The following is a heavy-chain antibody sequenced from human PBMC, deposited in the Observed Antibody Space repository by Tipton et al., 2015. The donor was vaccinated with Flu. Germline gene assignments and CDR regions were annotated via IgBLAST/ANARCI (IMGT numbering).Heavy chain of an antibody. CDR3: ATEYRGGGNRYYFDY. CDR1: GGSISGYY. V-gene: IGHV4-59*01. D-gene: IGHD4-23*01. J-gene: IGHJ4*02. CDR2: IYYSGST. Sequence: TLSLTCTVSGGSISGYYWTWIRQPPGKGLEWIGYIYYSGSTNYNPSLKSRVTISVDTSKNQFSLKLSSVTAADMAVYYCATEYRGGGNRYYFDYWGQGTLVTVPS.